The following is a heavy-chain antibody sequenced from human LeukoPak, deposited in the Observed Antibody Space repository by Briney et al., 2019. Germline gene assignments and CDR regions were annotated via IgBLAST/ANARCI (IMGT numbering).Heavy chain of an antibody. CDR2: ISSSSSYI. CDR3: AKGYYYDSSGYWYFDF. Sequence: GGSLRLSCAASGFTFSSYSMNWVRQAPGKGLEWVSSISSSSSYIYYADSVKGRFTISRDNAKNSLYLQMNSLRAEDTAVYYCAKGYYYDSSGYWYFDFWGQGTLVTVSS. J-gene: IGHJ4*02. D-gene: IGHD3-22*01. CDR1: GFTFSSYS. V-gene: IGHV3-21*04.